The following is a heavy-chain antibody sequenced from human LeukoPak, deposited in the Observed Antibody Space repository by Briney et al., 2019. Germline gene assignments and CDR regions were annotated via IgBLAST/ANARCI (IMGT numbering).Heavy chain of an antibody. CDR2: IYYSGST. D-gene: IGHD2-2*01. CDR3: ARVHAGTKYYYYYYMDV. J-gene: IGHJ6*03. V-gene: IGHV4-39*07. Sequence: SETLSLTCTVSGGSISSSSYYWGWIRQPPGKGLEWIGSIYYSGSTYYNPSLKSRVTISVDTSKNQFSLKLSSVTAADTAVCYCARVHAGTKYYYYYYMDVWGKGTTVTVSS. CDR1: GGSISSSSYY.